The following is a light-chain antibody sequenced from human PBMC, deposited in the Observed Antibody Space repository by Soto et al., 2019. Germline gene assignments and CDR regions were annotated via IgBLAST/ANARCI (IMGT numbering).Light chain of an antibody. Sequence: DIQMTQSPSTLSASVGDRVIVTCRASQTISSWLAWYQQKPGKAPKLLIYKASTLKSGVPSRFSGSGSGTEFTLTISSLQPDDFATYYCQHYNSYSEAFGQGTKVDI. V-gene: IGKV1-5*03. CDR1: QTISSW. J-gene: IGKJ1*01. CDR2: KAS. CDR3: QHYNSYSEA.